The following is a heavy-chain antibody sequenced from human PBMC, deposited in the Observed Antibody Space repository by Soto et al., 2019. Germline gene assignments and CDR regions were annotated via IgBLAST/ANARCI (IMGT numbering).Heavy chain of an antibody. J-gene: IGHJ6*02. CDR2: ISAYNGNT. V-gene: IGHV1-18*01. CDR3: ARVGYYYDSSGYYATDYYGMEV. CDR1: GYTFTSNG. Sequence: GASVKVSCKASGYTFTSNGISWVRQAPGQGLEWMGWISAYNGNTNYAQKLQGRVTMTTDTSTSTAYMELRSLRSDDTAVYYCARVGYYYDSSGYYATDYYGMEVWGQGTTVTVSS. D-gene: IGHD3-22*01.